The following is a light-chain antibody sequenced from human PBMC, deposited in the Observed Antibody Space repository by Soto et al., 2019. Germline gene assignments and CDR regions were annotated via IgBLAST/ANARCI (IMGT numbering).Light chain of an antibody. Sequence: QSVLTQPPSASGTPGQRGTISCSGSSSNIGSNYVFWYQQLPGTAPKLLIYSNYQRPSGVPDRFSGSKSGASASLAISGLRSEDEADYYCAAWDDSLSGLYVFGTGTKLTVL. CDR3: AAWDDSLSGLYV. V-gene: IGLV1-47*02. CDR1: SSNIGSNY. CDR2: SNY. J-gene: IGLJ1*01.